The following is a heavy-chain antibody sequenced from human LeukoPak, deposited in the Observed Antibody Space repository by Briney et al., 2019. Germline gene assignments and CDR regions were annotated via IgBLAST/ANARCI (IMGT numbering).Heavy chain of an antibody. CDR2: IYHSGST. CDR1: GYSISSGYY. Sequence: PSETLSLTCTVSGYSISSGYYWGWIRQPLGKGLEWIGSIYHSGSTYCNPSLKSRVTISVDTSKNQFSLKLSSVTAADTAVYYCARVGQLLYFFDPWGQGTLVTVSS. CDR3: ARVGQLLYFFDP. D-gene: IGHD2-2*02. V-gene: IGHV4-38-2*02. J-gene: IGHJ5*02.